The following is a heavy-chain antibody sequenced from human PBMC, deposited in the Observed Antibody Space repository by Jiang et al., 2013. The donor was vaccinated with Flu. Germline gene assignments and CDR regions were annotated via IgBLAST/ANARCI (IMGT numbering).Heavy chain of an antibody. CDR3: ARIRSGRYYFDY. V-gene: IGHV2-70*11. CDR2: MDWDDDK. J-gene: IGHJ4*02. CDR1: GFSLSTSGMC. D-gene: IGHD1-26*01. Sequence: KPTQTLTLTCTFSGFSLSTSGMCVSWIRQPPGKALEWLARMDWDDDKYYSTSLKTRLTISKDTSKNQVVLRMTNMDPVDTATYYCARIRSGRYYFDYWGQGTLVTVSS.